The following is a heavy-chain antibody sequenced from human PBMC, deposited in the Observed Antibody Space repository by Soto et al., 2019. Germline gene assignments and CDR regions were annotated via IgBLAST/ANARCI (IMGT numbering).Heavy chain of an antibody. J-gene: IGHJ6*02. CDR3: ARWGSGAGNYYYYGMDV. D-gene: IGHD6-19*01. Sequence: GASVKVSCKASGYTFTSYGISWVRQAPGQGLEWMGWISAYNGNTNYAQKLQGRVTMTTDTSTSTAYMELRSLRSDDTAVYYCARWGSGAGNYYYYGMDVWGQGTTVSVSS. CDR2: ISAYNGNT. V-gene: IGHV1-18*01. CDR1: GYTFTSYG.